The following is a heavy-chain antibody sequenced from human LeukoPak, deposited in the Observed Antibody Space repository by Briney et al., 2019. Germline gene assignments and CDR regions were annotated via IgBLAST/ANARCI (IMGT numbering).Heavy chain of an antibody. CDR1: GDSINAYY. J-gene: IGHJ5*02. CDR3: ARRRAEGGSNGHYNWFDP. D-gene: IGHD6-13*01. Sequence: SSETLSLTCTVSGDSINAYYWGWIRQPPGKGLEWIGYIYFSGPTKYNPSLESRVTISVDTSKNQFSLKLSSVTAADTAVYYCARRRAEGGSNGHYNWFDPWGQGILVTVSS. CDR2: IYFSGPT. V-gene: IGHV4-59*08.